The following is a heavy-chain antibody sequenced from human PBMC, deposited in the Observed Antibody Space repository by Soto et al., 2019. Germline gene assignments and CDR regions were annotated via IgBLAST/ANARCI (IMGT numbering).Heavy chain of an antibody. CDR2: INHSGST. J-gene: IGHJ5*02. Sequence: QVQLQQWGAGLLKPSETLSLTCAVYGGSFSGYYWSWIRQPPGKGLEWIGEINHSGSTNYNPSLKSRVTISVDPSKDQFPPKLGSVTAADTAVYFWARVRGPLTGGPWFDPWGQGTLVTVSS. D-gene: IGHD3-16*01. V-gene: IGHV4-34*01. CDR3: ARVRGPLTGGPWFDP. CDR1: GGSFSGYY.